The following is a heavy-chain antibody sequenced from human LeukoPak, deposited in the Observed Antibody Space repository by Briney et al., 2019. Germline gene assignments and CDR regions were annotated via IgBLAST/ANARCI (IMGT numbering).Heavy chain of an antibody. CDR2: IKQDGSEK. V-gene: IGHV3-7*03. Sequence: GGSLRLSCTASGFTFTNYWLNWVRLAPGKGLEWVANIKQDGSEKYYVDSVKGRFTISRDNAKNSLYLQMNSLRVEDTAVYYCVRAMDVWGQGTTVTVSS. CDR1: GFTFTNYW. CDR3: VRAMDV. J-gene: IGHJ6*02.